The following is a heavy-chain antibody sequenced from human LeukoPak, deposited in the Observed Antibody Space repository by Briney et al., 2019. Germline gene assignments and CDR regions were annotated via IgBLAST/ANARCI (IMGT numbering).Heavy chain of an antibody. CDR2: IYYSGST. CDR3: ASLWQSEGFYFDY. Sequence: PSETLSLTCTVSGGSISSSSYYWGWIRQPPGKGLEWIGSIYYSGSTYYNPSLKSRVTISVDTSKNQFSLKLSSVTAADTVVYYCASLWQSEGFYFDYWGQGTLVTVSS. CDR1: GGSISSSSYY. V-gene: IGHV4-39*01. J-gene: IGHJ4*02.